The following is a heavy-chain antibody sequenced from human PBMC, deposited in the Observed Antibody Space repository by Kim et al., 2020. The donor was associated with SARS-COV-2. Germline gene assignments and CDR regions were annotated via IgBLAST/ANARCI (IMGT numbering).Heavy chain of an antibody. CDR2: MNPNSANT. CDR3: ALSFVYYNRSGYYHFDY. CDR1: GYTFISYD. D-gene: IGHD3-22*01. Sequence: ASVKVSCKASGYTFISYDINWVRQTPGQGLEWLGWMNPNSANTGYARKFQGRVTMTRDTSINTAYMYLYSLRSKYSAVYYCALSFVYYNRSGYYHFDYCG. J-gene: IGHJ4*01. V-gene: IGHV1-8*01.